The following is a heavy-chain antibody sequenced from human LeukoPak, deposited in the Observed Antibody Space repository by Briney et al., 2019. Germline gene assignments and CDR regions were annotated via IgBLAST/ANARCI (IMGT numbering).Heavy chain of an antibody. D-gene: IGHD5-24*01. J-gene: IGHJ6*04. Sequence: SETLSLTCAVYGGPFSGYYWSWIRQPPGKGLEWIGEINHSGSTNYNPSLKSRVTISVDTSKNQFSLKLSSVTAADTAVYYCARAVRWLQFVVWGKGTTVTVSS. CDR2: INHSGST. V-gene: IGHV4-34*01. CDR3: ARAVRWLQFVV. CDR1: GGPFSGYY.